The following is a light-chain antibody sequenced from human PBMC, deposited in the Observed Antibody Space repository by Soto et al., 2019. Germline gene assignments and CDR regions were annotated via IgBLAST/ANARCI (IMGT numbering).Light chain of an antibody. J-gene: IGLJ2*01. CDR1: SSDVGAFNY. CDR2: DVS. CDR3: SSSTSTSSLVV. V-gene: IGLV2-14*03. Sequence: QSALTQPASVSGSPGQAITISCSGTSSDVGAFNYVSWYQQHPGKAPKLMIYDVSNRPSGISNRFSGSKSGNTASLTISGLQGDDEATYYCSSSTSTSSLVVFGGGTKLTVL.